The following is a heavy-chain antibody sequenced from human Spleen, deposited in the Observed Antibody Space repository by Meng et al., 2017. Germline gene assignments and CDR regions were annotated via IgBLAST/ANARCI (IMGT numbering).Heavy chain of an antibody. Sequence: QVQLQQWGAGLWKPSETLSLTCAVYGWSFSGYYWSWIRQPPGKGLEWIGEINHSGSTNYNPSLKSRVTISVDTSKNQFSLNLTSVTAADTAVYYCAREWYISGRYYFDYWGQGTLVTVSS. V-gene: IGHV4-34*01. J-gene: IGHJ4*02. CDR2: INHSGST. CDR1: GWSFSGYY. CDR3: AREWYISGRYYFDY. D-gene: IGHD6-19*01.